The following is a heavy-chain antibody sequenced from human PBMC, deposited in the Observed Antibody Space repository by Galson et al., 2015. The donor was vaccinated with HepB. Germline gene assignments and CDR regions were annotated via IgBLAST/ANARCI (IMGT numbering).Heavy chain of an antibody. CDR2: INPKSGGT. V-gene: IGHV1-2*02. J-gene: IGHJ1*01. CDR3: ARAMAKYYYDSSGLHFQH. D-gene: IGHD3-22*01. Sequence: SVKVSCKASGYTFTDSYMHWVRQAPGQGLEWMGWINPKSGGTKYSQKFQGRVTMTRDTSISTAYMELSRLRSDDTAVYYCARAMAKYYYDSSGLHFQHWGQGTLVTVSS. CDR1: GYTFTDSY.